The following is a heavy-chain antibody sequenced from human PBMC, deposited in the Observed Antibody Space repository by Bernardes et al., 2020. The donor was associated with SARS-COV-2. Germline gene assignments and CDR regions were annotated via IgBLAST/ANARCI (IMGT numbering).Heavy chain of an antibody. D-gene: IGHD5-18*01. CDR1: GGSFSGYY. J-gene: IGHJ4*02. V-gene: IGHV4-34*01. CDR3: ARDMNTAMGFDY. Sequence: SETLSLTCAVYGGSFSGYYWSWIRQPPGKGLEWIGEINHSGSTNYNPSLKSRVTISVDTSKNQFSLKLSSVTAADTAVYYCARDMNTAMGFDYWGQGTLVTVSS. CDR2: INHSGST.